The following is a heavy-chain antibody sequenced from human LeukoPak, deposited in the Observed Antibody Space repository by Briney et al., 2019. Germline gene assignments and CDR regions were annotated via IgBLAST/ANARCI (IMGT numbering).Heavy chain of an antibody. CDR1: GGSISSYY. Sequence: PSETLSLTCTVPGGSISSYYWSWIRQPPGKGLEWIGYIYYSGSTNYNPSLKSRVTISVDTSKNQFSLKLSSVAATDTAVYYCXXVXXXYGLDHWGQGTLVTV. CDR3: XXVXXXYGLDH. D-gene: IGHD4-17*01. J-gene: IGHJ4*02. CDR2: IYYSGST. V-gene: IGHV4-59*12.